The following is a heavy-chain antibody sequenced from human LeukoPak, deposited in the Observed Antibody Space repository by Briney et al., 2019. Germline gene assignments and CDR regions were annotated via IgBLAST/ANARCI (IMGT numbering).Heavy chain of an antibody. CDR1: GGSISSGDYY. Sequence: SQTLSLTCTVSGGSISSGDYYWSWIRQPPGKGLEWIGYIYYSGSTYYNPSLKSRVTISVDTSKNQFSLKLSSVTAADTAVYYCARRNRDYYYGMDVWGQGTTVTVSS. CDR2: IYYSGST. V-gene: IGHV4-30-4*08. D-gene: IGHD1-14*01. J-gene: IGHJ6*02. CDR3: ARRNRDYYYGMDV.